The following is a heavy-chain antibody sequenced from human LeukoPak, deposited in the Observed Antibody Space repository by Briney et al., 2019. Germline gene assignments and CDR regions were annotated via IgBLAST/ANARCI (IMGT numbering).Heavy chain of an antibody. CDR3: VSGNEVGLSLSLDYYYYYYMDV. J-gene: IGHJ6*03. Sequence: SVKVSCKASGGTFSSYAISWVRQAPGQGLEWMGGIIPIFGTANYAQKFQGRVTITADKSTSTAYMELSSLRSEDTAVYYCVSGNEVGLSLSLDYYYYYYMDVWGKGTTVTVSS. CDR1: GGTFSSYA. D-gene: IGHD3-16*02. CDR2: IIPIFGTA. V-gene: IGHV1-69*06.